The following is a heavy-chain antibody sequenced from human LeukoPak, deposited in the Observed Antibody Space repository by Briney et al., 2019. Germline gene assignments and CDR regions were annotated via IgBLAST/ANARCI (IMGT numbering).Heavy chain of an antibody. V-gene: IGHV1-2*02. CDR2: INPNTGGT. Sequence: ASVKVSCKASGYNFIDYYIQWVRQPPGQGLERVGWINPNTGGTNYVQQFQGRVTMTRDTSIHTAYMELSSLTSDDTALYYCGSYFTILTGYYDRDGFDIWGQGTMVTVSS. CDR1: GYNFIDYY. CDR3: GSYFTILTGYYDRDGFDI. D-gene: IGHD3-9*01. J-gene: IGHJ3*02.